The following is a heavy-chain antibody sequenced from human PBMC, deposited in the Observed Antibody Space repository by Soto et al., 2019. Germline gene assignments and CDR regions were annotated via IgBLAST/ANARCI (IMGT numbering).Heavy chain of an antibody. CDR3: ARGRWELLSNYYYGMDV. Sequence: GGSLRLSCAASGFTFSSYAMHWVRQAPGKGLEWVAVISYDGSNKSYADSVKGRLTISRDNSKNTLYLQMNSLRAEETAVYYFARGRWELLSNYYYGMDVWGQGTTVTVSS. V-gene: IGHV3-30-3*01. J-gene: IGHJ6*02. CDR2: ISYDGSNK. CDR1: GFTFSSYA. D-gene: IGHD3-10*01.